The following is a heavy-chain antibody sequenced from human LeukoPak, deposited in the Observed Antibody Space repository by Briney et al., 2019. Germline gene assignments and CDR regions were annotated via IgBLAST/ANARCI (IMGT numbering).Heavy chain of an antibody. CDR1: GFPFKNYW. CDR2: IKEDGSEK. J-gene: IGHJ4*02. CDR3: AMDFQHLNFDY. D-gene: IGHD2/OR15-2a*01. Sequence: GGPLRLSCAPSGFPFKNYWVHCAPHAPEEGGECGAKIKEDGSEKCYADSVKGRFITSTDNSSNSLYLQLNSLRADDTAVYYCAMDFQHLNFDYWGQGTLVTVSS. V-gene: IGHV3-7*04.